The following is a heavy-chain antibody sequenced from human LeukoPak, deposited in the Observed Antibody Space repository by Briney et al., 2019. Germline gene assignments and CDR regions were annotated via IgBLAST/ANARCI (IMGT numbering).Heavy chain of an antibody. CDR3: AKDYCRGANCPLPFFDS. D-gene: IGHD2-15*01. Sequence: GGSLRLSSAVSGSTPTGHAWSWVRQAPGEGLEWVSGVIDVGTTYYADSVKGRFTISRDNSKNTVCLQMNNLRAEDTATYYCAKDYCRGANCPLPFFDSWGQGTLVTVSS. V-gene: IGHV3-23*01. J-gene: IGHJ4*02. CDR1: GSTPTGHA. CDR2: VIDVGTT.